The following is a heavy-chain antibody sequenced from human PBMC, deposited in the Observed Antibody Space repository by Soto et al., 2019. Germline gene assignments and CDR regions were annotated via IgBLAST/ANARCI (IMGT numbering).Heavy chain of an antibody. CDR3: ARRTPLYASERSRFDL. J-gene: IGHJ4*02. D-gene: IGHD3-16*01. V-gene: IGHV4-39*01. Sequence: SETLSLTCIFSVDSIINSGNYWCWMRRPPGKGLERIGTMDYSGDTSYNPSLRSRVTISTDTWKNEFSLRLSSFSVADTAVYYCARRTPLYASERSRFDLWGKGALVTVS. CDR1: VDSIINSGNY. CDR2: MDYSGDT.